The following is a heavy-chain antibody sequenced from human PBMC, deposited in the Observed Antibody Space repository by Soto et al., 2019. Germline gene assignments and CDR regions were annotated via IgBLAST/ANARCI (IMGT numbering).Heavy chain of an antibody. V-gene: IGHV4-4*07. CDR2: FSLSGTT. D-gene: IGHD6-13*01. Sequence: PSETLSLTCTVSGASITGTSYWSWIRQPAGKGLEWIGRFSLSGTTNYNPSLRSRVTMSADVSKNQFSLRLTSVTAADTAVYFCTGHPALRAAVEGFDPWGQGTLVTVSS. J-gene: IGHJ5*02. CDR1: GASITGTSY. CDR3: TGHPALRAAVEGFDP.